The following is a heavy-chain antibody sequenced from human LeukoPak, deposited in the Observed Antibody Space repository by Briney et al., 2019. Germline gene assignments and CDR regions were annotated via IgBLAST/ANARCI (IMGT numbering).Heavy chain of an antibody. Sequence: GGSLRLSCAASGFTFSSYAMHWVRQAPGKGLEWVAGISYDGSNKYYADSVKGRFTISRDKSKNTLYVQMNRLRAEDTAVYYCARHGIQPDTARFDYWGQGTPVTVSS. D-gene: IGHD5-18*01. V-gene: IGHV3-30*01. CDR1: GFTFSSYA. CDR3: ARHGIQPDTARFDY. J-gene: IGHJ4*02. CDR2: ISYDGSNK.